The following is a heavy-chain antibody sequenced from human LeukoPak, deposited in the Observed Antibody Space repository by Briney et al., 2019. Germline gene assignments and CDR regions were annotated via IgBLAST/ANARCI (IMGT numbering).Heavy chain of an antibody. V-gene: IGHV1-8*03. J-gene: IGHJ4*02. CDR1: GYTFTSYG. CDR3: ARAVSQSGYSSGWYVI. CDR2: MNPNSGNT. D-gene: IGHD6-19*01. Sequence: GASVKVSCKASGYTFTSYGISWVRQATGQGLEWMGWMNPNSGNTGYAQKFQGRVTITRNTSISTAYMELSSLRSEDTAVYYCARAVSQSGYSSGWYVIWGQGTWSPSPQ.